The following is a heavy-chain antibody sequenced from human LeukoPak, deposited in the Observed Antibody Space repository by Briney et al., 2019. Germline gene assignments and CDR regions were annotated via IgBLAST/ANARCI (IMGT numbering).Heavy chain of an antibody. CDR3: ATLRWGSGRYAGDF. V-gene: IGHV3-48*03. CDR2: ISSRGTSI. D-gene: IGHD6-19*01. Sequence: GGSLRLSCAASGFTFSSYEMNWVRQAPGKGLEWISYISSRGTSIYYADSVKGRFSISRDNANHSLSLQMNSLRVEDTAVYYCATLRWGSGRYAGDFWGQGILVTVSS. CDR1: GFTFSSYE. J-gene: IGHJ4*02.